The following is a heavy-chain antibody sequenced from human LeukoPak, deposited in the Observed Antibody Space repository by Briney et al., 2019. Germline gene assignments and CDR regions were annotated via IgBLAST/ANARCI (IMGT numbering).Heavy chain of an antibody. CDR3: ASSFQDIVVVPAVVFDY. D-gene: IGHD2-2*01. J-gene: IGHJ4*02. CDR1: GGTFSSYA. Sequence: ASVKVSCKASGGTFSSYAISWVRQAPGQGLEWMGGIIPIFGTANYAQKFQGRVTITTDESTSTAYMELSSLRSEDTAVYYCASSFQDIVVVPAVVFDYWGQGTLVTVSS. CDR2: IIPIFGTA. V-gene: IGHV1-69*05.